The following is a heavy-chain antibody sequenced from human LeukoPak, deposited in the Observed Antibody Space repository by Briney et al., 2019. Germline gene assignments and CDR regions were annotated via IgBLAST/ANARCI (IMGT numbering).Heavy chain of an antibody. V-gene: IGHV4-59*01. CDR2: ISYTGST. J-gene: IGHJ4*02. Sequence: PSETLSLTCTVSGGSLSSYYWSWIRQPPGKGLERIGYISYTGSTNYNPSLKSRVTISVDTSKTQFSLILSSVTAADTAVYYCARGGSKQEYWGQGTLVSVSS. D-gene: IGHD2-15*01. CDR3: ARGGSKQEY. CDR1: GGSLSSYY.